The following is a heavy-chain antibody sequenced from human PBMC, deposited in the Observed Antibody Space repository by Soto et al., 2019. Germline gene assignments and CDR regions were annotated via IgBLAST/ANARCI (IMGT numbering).Heavy chain of an antibody. CDR1: GFTFSSYA. CDR3: ARRGSGSYYDY. Sequence: EVQLLESGGGLVQPGGSLRLYCAASGFTFSSYAMRWVRQAPVKGLEWVSAISGSGGSTYYADSVKGRFTISRDNSKNTVYLQMNSLRTEDTDVYYCARRGSGSYYDYWGHGTLVTVSS. J-gene: IGHJ4*01. V-gene: IGHV3-23*01. CDR2: ISGSGGST. D-gene: IGHD1-26*01.